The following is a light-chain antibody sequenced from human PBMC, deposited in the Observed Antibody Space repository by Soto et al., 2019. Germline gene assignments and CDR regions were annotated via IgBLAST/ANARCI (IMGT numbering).Light chain of an antibody. J-gene: IGLJ2*01. CDR1: NSNVGTKT. CDR3: ATWDDRMNGVV. V-gene: IGLV1-44*01. Sequence: QSVLTQPPSASGTPGQRVTISCSGDNSNVGTKTVNWYQQLPGTAPKLLIYDNNKRPSGVPDRFSASKSGTSASLAISGLQAEDEADYYCATWDDRMNGVVFGGGTQLTVL. CDR2: DNN.